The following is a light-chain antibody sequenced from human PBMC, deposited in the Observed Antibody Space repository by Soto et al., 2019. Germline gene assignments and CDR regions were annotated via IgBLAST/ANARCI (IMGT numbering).Light chain of an antibody. Sequence: HSALTQPASVSGSPGQSITISCTGTSSDVGDYNYVSWYQQHPGKAPKVMIYDVSNRPSGVSNRFSGSKSGNTASLTISGLQAEDEADYYCSSYTSSSTLVFGTGTKLTVL. CDR3: SSYTSSSTLV. CDR1: SSDVGDYNY. J-gene: IGLJ1*01. CDR2: DVS. V-gene: IGLV2-14*01.